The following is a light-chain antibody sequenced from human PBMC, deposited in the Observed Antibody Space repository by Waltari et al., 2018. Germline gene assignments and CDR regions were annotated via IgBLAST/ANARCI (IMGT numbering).Light chain of an antibody. CDR2: KVS. CDR3: MQGTHWPYT. CDR1: QSLVFGDGNTY. Sequence: DAVMTQSPLSLPVTPGQPASISCRSTQSLVFGDGNTYLNWFHQRPGQSPRRLIYKVSNRDSGVPDRLSGSGSGTDLTLRISRVEAEDVGVYYCMQGTHWPYTFGQGTKVEI. V-gene: IGKV2-30*01. J-gene: IGKJ2*01.